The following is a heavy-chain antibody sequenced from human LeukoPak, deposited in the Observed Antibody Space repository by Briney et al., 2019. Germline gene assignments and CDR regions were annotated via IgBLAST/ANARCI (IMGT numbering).Heavy chain of an antibody. J-gene: IGHJ4*02. CDR1: GFTFSTYA. V-gene: IGHV3-23*01. Sequence: GGSLRLSCAASGFTFSTYAMGWVRQAPGKGLEWVSAISGSGVSTDYADSVKGRFTISRDNSRNTLYLLMNTLGAEDTAVYYCAKFMGSIAAAGSDYWGQGTLVTVSS. CDR2: ISGSGVST. D-gene: IGHD6-13*01. CDR3: AKFMGSIAAAGSDY.